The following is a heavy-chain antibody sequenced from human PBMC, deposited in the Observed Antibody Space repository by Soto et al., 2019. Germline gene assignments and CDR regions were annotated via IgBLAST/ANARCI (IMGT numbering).Heavy chain of an antibody. Sequence: PGGSLRLSCAASGFAFSSHPMSWVRQAPENGLEWVAGISDGGDLTYNADSVRGRFTISRDNSRNTLYLQMNSLRAEDTAVYYCARRVIGSSRAFDIWGQGTMVTVSS. CDR1: GFAFSSHP. D-gene: IGHD3-10*01. CDR3: ARRVIGSSRAFDI. V-gene: IGHV3-23*01. CDR2: ISDGGDLT. J-gene: IGHJ3*02.